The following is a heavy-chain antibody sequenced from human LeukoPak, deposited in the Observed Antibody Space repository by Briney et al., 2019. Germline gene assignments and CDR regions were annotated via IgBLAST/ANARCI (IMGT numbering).Heavy chain of an antibody. CDR2: FDPEDGET. D-gene: IGHD3-22*01. CDR1: GYTLTELS. Sequence: ASVKVSCKVSGYTLTELSMHWVRQAPGKGLEWMGGFDPEDGETIYAQKFQGRVTMTEDTSTDTAYMELSSLRSEDTAVYYCARGRNYYDSSGYPGPMYNWFDPWGQGTLVTVSS. CDR3: ARGRNYYDSSGYPGPMYNWFDP. V-gene: IGHV1-24*01. J-gene: IGHJ5*02.